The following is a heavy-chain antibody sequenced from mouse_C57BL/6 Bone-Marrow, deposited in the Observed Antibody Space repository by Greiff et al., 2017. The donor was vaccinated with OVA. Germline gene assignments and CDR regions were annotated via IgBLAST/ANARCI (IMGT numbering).Heavy chain of an antibody. V-gene: IGHV5-12*01. J-gene: IGHJ4*01. CDR2: ISNGGGST. CDR3: ARLNAMDY. Sequence: EVHLVESGGGLVQPGGSLKFSCAASGFTFSDFYMYWIRQTPEKRLEGVAYISNGGGSTYYPDTVKGRFTISRDTAKTTLYLQMSRLKSEETAMYSCARLNAMDYWGQGTSVTVSS. CDR1: GFTFSDFY.